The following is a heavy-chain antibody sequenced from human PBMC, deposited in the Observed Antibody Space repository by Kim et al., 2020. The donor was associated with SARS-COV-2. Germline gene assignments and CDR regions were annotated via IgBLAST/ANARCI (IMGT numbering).Heavy chain of an antibody. Sequence: SVKVSCKASGGTFSSYAISWVRQAPGQGLEWMGGIIPIFGTANYAQKFQGRVTITADESTSTAYMELSSLRSEDTAVYYCARAYYYDSSGYGGYFDYWGQGTLVTVSS. J-gene: IGHJ4*02. CDR1: GGTFSSYA. CDR3: ARAYYYDSSGYGGYFDY. CDR2: IIPIFGTA. V-gene: IGHV1-69*13. D-gene: IGHD3-22*01.